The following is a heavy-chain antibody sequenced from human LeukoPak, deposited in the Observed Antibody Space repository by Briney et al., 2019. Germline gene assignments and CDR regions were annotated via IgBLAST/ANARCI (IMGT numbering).Heavy chain of an antibody. Sequence: SVTVSCKASGGTFSSYTISWVRQAPGQGLEWMGRIIPILGIANYAQKFQGRVTITADKSTSTAYMELSSLRSEDTAVYYCARRYDSSGCAPFDHWGQGTLVTVSS. CDR2: IIPILGIA. J-gene: IGHJ5*02. CDR3: ARRYDSSGCAPFDH. CDR1: GGTFSSYT. V-gene: IGHV1-69*02. D-gene: IGHD3-22*01.